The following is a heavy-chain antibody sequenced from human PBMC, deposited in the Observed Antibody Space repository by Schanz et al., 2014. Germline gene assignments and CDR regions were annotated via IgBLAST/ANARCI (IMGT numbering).Heavy chain of an antibody. CDR2: ISYDGSTK. CDR1: GFTFSSYA. D-gene: IGHD3-3*01. Sequence: QVQLVESGGGVVQPGRSLRLSCAASGFTFSSYAMHWVRQAPGKGLEWVAVISYDGSTKYYADSVKGRFTISRDNSKNTLYLQMNSLTADDTAVYYCARDKGGYYPFDYWGRGTLVTVSS. CDR3: ARDKGGYYPFDY. V-gene: IGHV3-30*04. J-gene: IGHJ4*02.